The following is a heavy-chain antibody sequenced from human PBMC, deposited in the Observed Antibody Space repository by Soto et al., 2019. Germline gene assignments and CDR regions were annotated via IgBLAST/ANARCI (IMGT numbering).Heavy chain of an antibody. CDR3: ARDGATYDDVWGSYRHPIYYFDY. V-gene: IGHV3-30-3*01. J-gene: IGHJ4*02. Sequence: QVQLVESGGGVVQPGRSLRLSCAASGFTFSSYAMHWVRQAPGKGLEWVAVISYDGSNKYYADSVKGRFTISRDNYKNTLYMKMNSLRAEDTAVYYCARDGATYDDVWGSYRHPIYYFDYWGQGTLVTVSS. CDR2: ISYDGSNK. D-gene: IGHD3-16*02. CDR1: GFTFSSYA.